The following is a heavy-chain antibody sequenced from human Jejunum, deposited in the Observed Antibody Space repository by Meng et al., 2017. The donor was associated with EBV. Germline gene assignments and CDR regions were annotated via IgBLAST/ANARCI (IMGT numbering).Heavy chain of an antibody. CDR3: VRGGDYCLVY. V-gene: IGHV4-4*02. J-gene: IGHJ4*02. D-gene: IGHD2-21*02. Sequence: QGQLEGSGPVLVKPSGTLSLPCAVSGDSIDSRNWWSWVRQSPERGLEWIGEIYYSGSTNYNPSLKSRVTILVDRSENHFSLHLSSVTAADTAVYYCVRGGDYCLVYWGQGTLVTVSS. CDR1: GDSIDSRNW. CDR2: IYYSGST.